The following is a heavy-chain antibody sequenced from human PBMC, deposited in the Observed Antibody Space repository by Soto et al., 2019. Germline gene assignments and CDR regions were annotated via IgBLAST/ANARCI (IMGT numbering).Heavy chain of an antibody. D-gene: IGHD5-18*01. CDR2: IYYSGST. V-gene: IGHV4-59*01. J-gene: IGHJ6*02. CDR1: GGSISSYY. CDR3: ARSDTAMVSYGMEV. Sequence: SETLSLTCTVSGGSISSYYWSWIRQPPGKGLEWIEYIYYSGSTNYNPSLKSRVTISVDTSKNQFSLKLSSVTAADTAVYYCARSDTAMVSYGMEVWGQGTTVTASS.